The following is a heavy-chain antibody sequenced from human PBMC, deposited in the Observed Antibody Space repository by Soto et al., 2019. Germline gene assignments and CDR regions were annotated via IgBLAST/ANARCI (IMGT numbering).Heavy chain of an antibody. CDR2: ISYDGSNK. V-gene: IGHV3-30*03. Sequence: GGSLRLSCAAAEFTCRSYGIHWVRQAPGKGLEWVAVISYDGSNKYYADSAKGRFTISRDNSKNTLYLQMNTLRVEDTAVYYCARDISSDSLFGYWGQGALVTVSS. CDR1: EFTCRSYG. J-gene: IGHJ4*02. CDR3: ARDISSDSLFGY. D-gene: IGHD3-22*01.